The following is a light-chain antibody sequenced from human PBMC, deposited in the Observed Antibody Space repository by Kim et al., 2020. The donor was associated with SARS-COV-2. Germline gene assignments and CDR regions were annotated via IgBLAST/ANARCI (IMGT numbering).Light chain of an antibody. V-gene: IGKV1D-13*01. Sequence: AIQLTQSPSSLSGTVGDRVTITCRASQDISSALVWYQQIPGQGPKVLIYDASTLERGVPSRFSGSGSGTHFTLTISSLQPEDAATYYCQQFSDYPITFGGGTKVDIK. CDR3: QQFSDYPIT. CDR1: QDISSA. CDR2: DAS. J-gene: IGKJ4*01.